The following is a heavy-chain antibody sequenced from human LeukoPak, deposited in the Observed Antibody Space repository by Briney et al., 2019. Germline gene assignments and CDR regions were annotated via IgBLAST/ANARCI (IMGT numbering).Heavy chain of an antibody. CDR2: ISGSGGST. J-gene: IGHJ4*02. CDR3: AKRYSNNWYYFDY. CDR1: GFTFSSYA. Sequence: PGGSLRLSCAASGFTFSSYAISWVRQAPGKGLEWVSSISGSGGSTYYADSVKGRFTISRDNSKNTLCMQMDSLRAEDTAVYYCAKRYSNNWYYFDYWGQGTLVTVSS. D-gene: IGHD6-13*01. V-gene: IGHV3-23*01.